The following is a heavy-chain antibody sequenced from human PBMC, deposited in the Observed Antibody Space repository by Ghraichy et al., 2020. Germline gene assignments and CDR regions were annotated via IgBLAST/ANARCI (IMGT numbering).Heavy chain of an antibody. CDR1: GFIFSSYW. V-gene: IGHV3-7*03. CDR3: ATNRRLAT. D-gene: IGHD2-21*01. Sequence: SCEASGFIFSSYWMTWVRQAPGKGLEWVANINQDGSEKYYVDSMKGRFTISRDNAKNSLYLQMDSLRAEDTAVYYCATNRRLATWGQGTLVTVSS. CDR2: INQDGSEK. J-gene: IGHJ5*02.